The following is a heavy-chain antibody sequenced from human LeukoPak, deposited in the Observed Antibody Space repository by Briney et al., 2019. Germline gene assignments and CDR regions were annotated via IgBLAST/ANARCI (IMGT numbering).Heavy chain of an antibody. J-gene: IGHJ4*02. D-gene: IGHD4-17*01. CDR2: IWIGQTYSRGFT. Sequence: SETLSLSCTVSGGSVNSDTYRWGWIRQPPGKGLEWIGQIWIGQTYSRGFTEYNPSLKSRVTISVDTSKNQFSLKLSSVTAADTAVYYCARHGDDYGVDYWGQGTLVTVSS. CDR3: ARHGDDYGVDY. V-gene: IGHV4-39*01. CDR1: GGSVNSDTYR.